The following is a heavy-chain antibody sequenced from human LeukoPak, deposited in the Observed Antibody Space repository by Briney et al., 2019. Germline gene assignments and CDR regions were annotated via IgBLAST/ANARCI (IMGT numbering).Heavy chain of an antibody. Sequence: PGGSLRLSCAASGFTFSSYVMSWVRQAPGKGLEWVSAIGGYSLTVYNAQSLKGRFTVSRDNSKNTLYLQVTDLRVDDTAVYYCAKGQMVRGVTTSYYMDARGKGTKVTVS. CDR3: AKGQMVRGVTTSYYMDA. CDR1: GFTFSSYV. CDR2: IGGYSLTV. V-gene: IGHV3-23*01. D-gene: IGHD3-10*01. J-gene: IGHJ6*03.